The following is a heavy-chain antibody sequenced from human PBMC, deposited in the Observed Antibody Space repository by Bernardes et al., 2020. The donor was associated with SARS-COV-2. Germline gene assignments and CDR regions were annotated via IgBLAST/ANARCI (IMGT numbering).Heavy chain of an antibody. J-gene: IGHJ5*02. CDR1: GYSISSGYY. CDR3: ARARGGIEGLRFDP. Sequence: ETLSLTCAVSGYSISSGYYWGWIRQPPGKGLEWIGSIYHSGSTYYNPSLKSRVTISVDTSKNQFSLKLSSVTAADTAVYYCARARGGIEGLRFDPWGQGTLVTVSS. CDR2: IYHSGST. V-gene: IGHV4-38-2*01. D-gene: IGHD3-16*01.